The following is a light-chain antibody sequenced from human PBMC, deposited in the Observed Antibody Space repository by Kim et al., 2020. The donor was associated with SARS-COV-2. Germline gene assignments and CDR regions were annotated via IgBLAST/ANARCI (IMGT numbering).Light chain of an antibody. CDR2: GTN. J-gene: IGLJ3*02. V-gene: IGLV1-40*01. CDR3: QAYDSSLSGSV. CDR1: SSNTGTYY. Sequence: GQRVTLPCAGGSSNTGTYYVHWYKQSPGTAPKLLILGTNNRPSGVPDRFSGSKSGPSASLAITGLQDEDEADYYCQAYDSSLSGSVFGGGTQLTVL.